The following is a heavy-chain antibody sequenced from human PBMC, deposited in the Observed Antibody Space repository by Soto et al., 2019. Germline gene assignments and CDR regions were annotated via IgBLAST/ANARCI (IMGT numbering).Heavy chain of an antibody. D-gene: IGHD3-3*01. V-gene: IGHV3-74*01. CDR2: INSDGSST. J-gene: IGHJ6*02. CDR3: ARVADFWSGYYYGMDV. CDR1: GFTFSSYW. Sequence: PGGSLRLSCAASGFTFSSYWMHWVRQAPGKGLVWVSRINSDGSSTSYADSVKGRFTISRDNAKNTLYLQMNSLRAEDTAVYYCARVADFWSGYYYGMDVWGQGTTVTVS.